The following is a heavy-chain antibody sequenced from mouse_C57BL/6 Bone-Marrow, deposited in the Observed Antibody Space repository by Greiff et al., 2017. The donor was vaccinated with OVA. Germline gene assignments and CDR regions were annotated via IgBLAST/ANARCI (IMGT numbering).Heavy chain of an antibody. CDR3: ARHYYGSSYY. CDR2: ISSGGSYT. D-gene: IGHD1-1*01. V-gene: IGHV5-6*01. J-gene: IGHJ2*01. Sequence: EVKLVESGGDLVKPGGSLKLSCAASGFTFSSYGMSWVRQTPDKRLEWGETISSGGSYTYYPDSVKGRFTISRDNAKNTLYLQMSSLKSEDTAMYYCARHYYGSSYYWGQGTTLTVSS. CDR1: GFTFSSYG.